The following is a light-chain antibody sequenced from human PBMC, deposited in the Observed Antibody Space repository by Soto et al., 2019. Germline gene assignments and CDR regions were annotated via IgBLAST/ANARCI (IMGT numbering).Light chain of an antibody. V-gene: IGKV3-20*01. CDR1: QSVTSSY. CDR3: QQYGSSLMYT. Sequence: EIVLTQSPGTLSLYPGERVTLSCRTSQSVTSSYLAWYQQKPGQAPRLLIYGASSRATGIPDRFSGSGSGTDFTLTISRLEPEDFAVYYCQQYGSSLMYTFGQGTKLEIK. J-gene: IGKJ2*01. CDR2: GAS.